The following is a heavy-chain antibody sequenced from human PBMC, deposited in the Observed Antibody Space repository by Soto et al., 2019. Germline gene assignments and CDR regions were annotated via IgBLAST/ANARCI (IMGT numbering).Heavy chain of an antibody. CDR3: ARAYSPGLFDP. CDR2: ISANNGNT. D-gene: IGHD2-15*01. CDR1: GYTFTSYG. J-gene: IGHJ5*02. V-gene: IGHV1-18*01. Sequence: QVQLVQSGAEVKKPGASVKVSCKASGYTFTSYGISWVRQAPGQGLEWMVWISANNGNTKYAQNFQGRVTMTTDTSTSTAYMELRSLRSDDTAVYYCARAYSPGLFDPWGQGTLVTVSS.